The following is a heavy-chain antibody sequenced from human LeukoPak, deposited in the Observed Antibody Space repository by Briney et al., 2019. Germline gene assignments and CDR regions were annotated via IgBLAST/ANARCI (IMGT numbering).Heavy chain of an antibody. V-gene: IGHV3-15*05. CDR2: IKSNPDGGTT. CDR1: GLTYRNAW. CDR3: TTGGPHISGHPLDY. J-gene: IGHJ4*02. Sequence: KSGGSLRLSCVASGLTYRNAWMTWVRQAPGKGLEWVGRIKSNPDGGTTDFAASLKGRFFISIDDSKSTLSLEMNSLKIEDTAVYYSTTGGPHISGHPLDYWGQGIPVTVSS. D-gene: IGHD2-15*01.